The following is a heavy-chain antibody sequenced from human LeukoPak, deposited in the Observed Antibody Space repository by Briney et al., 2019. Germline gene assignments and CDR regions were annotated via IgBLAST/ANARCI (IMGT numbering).Heavy chain of an antibody. V-gene: IGHV3-74*01. D-gene: IGHD6-13*01. CDR2: IDSDGSST. Sequence: GGSLRLSWAAAGFTFSSYSMHWVRQAPGKGLVWVSRIDSDGSSTSYAYSVKGRFTISRDNSKNTLYLQMNTLRADDTAVYYCAKDHGSSDWYYFDFWGQGTLVTVSS. J-gene: IGHJ4*02. CDR1: GFTFSSYS. CDR3: AKDHGSSDWYYFDF.